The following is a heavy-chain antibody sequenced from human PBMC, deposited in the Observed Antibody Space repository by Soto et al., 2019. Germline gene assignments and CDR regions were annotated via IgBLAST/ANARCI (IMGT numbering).Heavy chain of an antibody. CDR2: LSDSGGSI. J-gene: IGHJ5*02. CDR1: GLPFSRHA. D-gene: IGHD6-13*01. CDR3: AKVSSSWYAGLDL. V-gene: IGHV3-23*01. Sequence: GGSLRLSCAASGLPFSRHAMTWVRKAPGKGLEWVSGLSDSGGSIYYADSVKGRFTISRDNSMNTLYLQMNTLRAEDTAIYYCAKVSSSWYAGLDLWGQGTLVTVSS.